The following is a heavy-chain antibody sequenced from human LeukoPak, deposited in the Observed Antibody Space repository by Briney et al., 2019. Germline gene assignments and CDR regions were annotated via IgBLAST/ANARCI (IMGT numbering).Heavy chain of an antibody. Sequence: GGSLRLSCAASGFTFSSYGMHWVRQAPGKGLEWVAVISYDGSNKYYADSVKGRFTISRDNSKNTLYLQMNSLRAEDTAVYYCAKDHVGATDQSTNNYWGQGTLVTVSS. V-gene: IGHV3-30*18. CDR3: AKDHVGATDQSTNNY. D-gene: IGHD1-26*01. CDR2: ISYDGSNK. J-gene: IGHJ4*02. CDR1: GFTFSSYG.